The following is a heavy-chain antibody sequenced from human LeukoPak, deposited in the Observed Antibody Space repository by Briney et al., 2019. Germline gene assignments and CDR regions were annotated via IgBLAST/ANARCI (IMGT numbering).Heavy chain of an antibody. CDR3: AIVGSGTY. D-gene: IGHD3-10*01. CDR1: GYMFSNFG. V-gene: IGHV1-2*02. CDR2: INPNSGGT. J-gene: IGHJ4*02. Sequence: GASVKVSCKASGYMFSNFGISWVRQAPGQGLEWMGWINPNSGGTNYAQKFQGRVTMTRDTSISAAYMELSRLRSDDTAVYYCAIVGSGTYWGQGTLVTVSS.